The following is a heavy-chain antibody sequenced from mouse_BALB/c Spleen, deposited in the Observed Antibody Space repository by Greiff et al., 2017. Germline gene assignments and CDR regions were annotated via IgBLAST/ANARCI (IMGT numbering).Heavy chain of an antibody. V-gene: IGHV14-1*02. CDR1: GFNIKDQY. CDR2: IDPENGNT. CDR3: ARTSYGSWAWFAY. Sequence: EVQLQQSGAELVRPGAFVKLSFKASGFNIKDQYMHWVKQRPEQGLEWIGWIDPENGNTIYDPKFQGKASITADTSSNTAYLQLSSRTSEDTAVYYCARTSYGSWAWFAYWGQGTLVTVSA. D-gene: IGHD1-1*02. J-gene: IGHJ3*01.